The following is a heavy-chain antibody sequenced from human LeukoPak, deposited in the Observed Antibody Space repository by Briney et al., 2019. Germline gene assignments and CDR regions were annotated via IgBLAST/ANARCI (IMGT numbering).Heavy chain of an antibody. V-gene: IGHV1-24*01. D-gene: IGHD1-26*01. CDR1: GYTLTELS. CDR3: ATENPLSGSSYFDY. Sequence: ASVKVSCKVSGYTLTELSMHWVRQAPGRGLEWMGGFDPEDGETIYAQKFQGRVTMTEDTSTDTAYMELSSLRSEDTAVYYCATENPLSGSSYFDYWGQGTLVTVSS. CDR2: FDPEDGET. J-gene: IGHJ4*02.